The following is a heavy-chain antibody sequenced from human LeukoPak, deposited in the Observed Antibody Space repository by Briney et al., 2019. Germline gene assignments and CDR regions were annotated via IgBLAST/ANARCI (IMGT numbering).Heavy chain of an antibody. V-gene: IGHV3-73*01. CDR2: IRSKANRYAT. CDR1: GFTFSGSA. D-gene: IGHD1-20*01. Sequence: GGSLRLSCAASGFTFSGSAMHWVRQASGKGLEGVGRIRSKANRYATAYAASVKGRFTISRDDSKNTAYLQMNSLKTEDTAVYYCTRGGNWNGDFDYWGQGTLVTVSS. J-gene: IGHJ4*02. CDR3: TRGGNWNGDFDY.